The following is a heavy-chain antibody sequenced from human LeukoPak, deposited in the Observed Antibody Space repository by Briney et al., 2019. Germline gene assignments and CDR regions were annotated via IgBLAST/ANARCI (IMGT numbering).Heavy chain of an antibody. CDR1: GGSFSGYY. J-gene: IGHJ4*02. D-gene: IGHD1-26*01. CDR2: INHSGST. Sequence: SETLSLTCAVYGGSFSGYYWSWIRQPPGKGLEWIGEINHSGSTNYNPSLKSRVTISVDTSKNQFSLKLSSVTAADTAVYYCARGRLDGSIKKLLGPYYFDYWGQGTLVTVSS. V-gene: IGHV4-34*01. CDR3: ARGRLDGSIKKLLGPYYFDY.